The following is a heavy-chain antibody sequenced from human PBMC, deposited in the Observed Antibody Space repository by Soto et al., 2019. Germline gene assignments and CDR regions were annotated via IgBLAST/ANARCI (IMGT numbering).Heavy chain of an antibody. D-gene: IGHD2-8*01. CDR2: MYSDGTT. Sequence: PVGSLRLSCAASGFTVSSNYMSWVRQAPGKGLEWVSIMYSDGTTYYADSVKGRFTISRDNSENTLYLQMNSLRAEDTAVYYCARSNGEIWRGFSKYFFDYWGRGTLVTVSS. V-gene: IGHV3-53*01. J-gene: IGHJ4*02. CDR3: ARSNGEIWRGFSKYFFDY. CDR1: GFTVSSNY.